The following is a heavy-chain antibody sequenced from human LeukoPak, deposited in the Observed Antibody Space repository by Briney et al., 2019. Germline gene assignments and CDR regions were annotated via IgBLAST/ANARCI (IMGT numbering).Heavy chain of an antibody. V-gene: IGHV3-48*03. CDR1: GFTFSSYE. J-gene: IGHJ4*02. Sequence: GGSLRLSCAASGFTFSSYEMNWVSQAPGKGLEWVSYISSSGSTIYYADSVRGRFTISRDNAKNSLYLQINSLRAEDTAVYYCARVGRGLGHYFDYWGQGTLITVSS. CDR2: ISSSGSTI. D-gene: IGHD3/OR15-3a*01. CDR3: ARVGRGLGHYFDY.